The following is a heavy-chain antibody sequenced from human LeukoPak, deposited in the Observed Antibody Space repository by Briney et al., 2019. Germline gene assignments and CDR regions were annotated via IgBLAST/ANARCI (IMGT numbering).Heavy chain of an antibody. CDR2: ISGSGGST. V-gene: IGHV3-23*01. CDR3: AKAHKLLWFGEFDY. D-gene: IGHD3-10*01. CDR1: GFTFSSYG. Sequence: GGSLRLSCAASGFTFSSYGMSWVRQAPGKGLEWVSAISGSGGSTYYADSVKGRFTISRDNSKNTLYLQMNSLRAEDTAVYYCAKAHKLLWFGEFDYWGQGTLATVSS. J-gene: IGHJ4*02.